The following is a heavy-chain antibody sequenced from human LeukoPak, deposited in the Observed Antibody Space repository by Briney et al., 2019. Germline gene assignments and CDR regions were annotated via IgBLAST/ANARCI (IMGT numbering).Heavy chain of an antibody. V-gene: IGHV4-59*01. CDR2: IYYSGST. CDR1: GGSISNYY. J-gene: IGHJ5*02. D-gene: IGHD1-26*01. Sequence: SETLSLTCTVSGGSISNYYWSWIRQPPGKGLEWIGYIYYSGSTNYNPSLKSRVTISVDTSKNQFSLKLSSVTAADTAVYYCARGRATRGWFDPWGQGTLVTVSS. CDR3: ARGRATRGWFDP.